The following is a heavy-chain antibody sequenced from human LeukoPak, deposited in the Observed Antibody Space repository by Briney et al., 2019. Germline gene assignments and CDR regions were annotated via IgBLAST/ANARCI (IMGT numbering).Heavy chain of an antibody. CDR1: GYTFTSNY. V-gene: IGHV1-46*01. D-gene: IGHD3-10*01. Sequence: GASVKVSCKAFGYTFTSNYMHWVRQAPGQGPEWMGVISPSGGSTTYAQKFQGRVTLTRDMSTSTDYLELSSLRSEDTAVYYCARNSGNLWGQGTLVTVSS. CDR3: ARNSGNL. J-gene: IGHJ5*02. CDR2: ISPSGGST.